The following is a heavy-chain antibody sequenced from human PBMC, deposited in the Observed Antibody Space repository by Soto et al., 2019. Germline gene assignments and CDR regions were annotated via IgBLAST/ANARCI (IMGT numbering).Heavy chain of an antibody. D-gene: IGHD4-17*01. CDR3: AVTTLKVGAFDI. V-gene: IGHV1-3*01. CDR1: GYTFTSYA. J-gene: IGHJ3*02. CDR2: INAGHGNT. Sequence: QVQLVQSGAEVKTPGASVKVSCKASGYTFTSYAMHWVRQAPVQRLEWMGWINAGHGNTKYSQKLQGRVTITRDTSASTGYMELSSLRSEDTAVYYCAVTTLKVGAFDIGVQGTMVTFSS.